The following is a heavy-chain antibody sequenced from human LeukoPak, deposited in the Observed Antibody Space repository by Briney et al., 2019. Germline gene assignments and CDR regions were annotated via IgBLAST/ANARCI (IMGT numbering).Heavy chain of an antibody. CDR2: ISSSSRDI. V-gene: IGHV3-21*01. Sequence: KPGGSLRLSCAASGFTLSSYVMNWVRQAPGKGLEWVSSISSSSRDIYYADAVKGRSTISRDNAKNSLYLQVNSLRAEDTAVYYCARGAPCGGDCSSWSDPWGQGTPVTVSS. J-gene: IGHJ5*02. CDR1: GFTLSSYV. CDR3: ARGAPCGGDCSSWSDP. D-gene: IGHD2-21*02.